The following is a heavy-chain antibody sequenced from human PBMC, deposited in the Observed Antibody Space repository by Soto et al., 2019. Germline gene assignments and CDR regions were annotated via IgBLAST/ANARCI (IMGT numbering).Heavy chain of an antibody. CDR2: FDPEDGET. Sequence: QVQLVQSGAEVKKPGASVKVSCKVSGYTLTELSMHWVRQAPGKGLEWMGGFDPEDGETIYAQKFQGRVTMTEDTSTDTAYMELSSLRSEDTAVYYCATVKLYCSSTSCSKFVFDPWGQGTLVTVS. CDR1: GYTLTELS. CDR3: ATVKLYCSSTSCSKFVFDP. D-gene: IGHD2-2*01. J-gene: IGHJ5*02. V-gene: IGHV1-24*01.